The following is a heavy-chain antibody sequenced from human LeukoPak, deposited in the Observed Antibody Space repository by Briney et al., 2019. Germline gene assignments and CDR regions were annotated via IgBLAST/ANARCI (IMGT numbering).Heavy chain of an antibody. J-gene: IGHJ3*02. CDR1: GYTFTGYY. Sequence: ASVEVSCKASGYTFTGYYIHWVRQAPGQGLEWMGWINPNSGGSKYAQKFQGRVAMTRDTSISTAYMELSRLRYDDTAVYYCARGFDYYDSSGYNSDAFDIWGQGTMVTVSS. D-gene: IGHD3-22*01. CDR3: ARGFDYYDSSGYNSDAFDI. V-gene: IGHV1-2*02. CDR2: INPNSGGS.